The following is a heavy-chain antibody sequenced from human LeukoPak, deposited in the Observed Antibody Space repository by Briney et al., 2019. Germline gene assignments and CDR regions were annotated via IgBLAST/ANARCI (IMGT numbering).Heavy chain of an antibody. J-gene: IGHJ4*02. V-gene: IGHV3-48*01. CDR3: ATDIRAGGDY. Sequence: GGSLRLSCAASGFTFSNYSVNWVRQAPGEGLEWVSYISGSSSTMFYADSVKGRFTISRDNAKNSLYLQMNSLRGEDTAVYYCATDIRAGGDYWGQGTLVSVSS. CDR1: GFTFSNYS. D-gene: IGHD3-10*01. CDR2: ISGSSSTM.